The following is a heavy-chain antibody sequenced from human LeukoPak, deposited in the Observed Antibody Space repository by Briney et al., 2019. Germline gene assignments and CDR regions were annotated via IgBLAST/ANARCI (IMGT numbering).Heavy chain of an antibody. Sequence: PGGSLRLSCAASGFTFSSYWMSWVRQAPGKGLEWVATIKQDGSEKYYVDSVKGRFTISRDNAKNSLYLQMNSLRAEDTAVYYCAREADIVVVVAATPFDYWGQGTLVTVSS. V-gene: IGHV3-7*01. J-gene: IGHJ4*02. D-gene: IGHD2-15*01. CDR1: GFTFSSYW. CDR3: AREADIVVVVAATPFDY. CDR2: IKQDGSEK.